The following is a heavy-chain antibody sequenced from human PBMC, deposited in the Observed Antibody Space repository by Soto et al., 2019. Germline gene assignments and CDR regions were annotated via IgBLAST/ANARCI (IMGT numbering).Heavy chain of an antibody. D-gene: IGHD1-1*01. V-gene: IGHV3-53*01. Sequence: DVQLVESGGGLIQPGESLRLSCAAFGLTISGKKYVAWVRQAPGKGLAWVSALYDVDGSFYADSVTGRFTTSSDSSKTTVYLQMNDLSPDDTAVYYCATWHEREHAFDVWGQGTTVTISS. CDR3: ATWHEREHAFDV. J-gene: IGHJ3*01. CDR2: LYDVDGS. CDR1: GLTISGKKY.